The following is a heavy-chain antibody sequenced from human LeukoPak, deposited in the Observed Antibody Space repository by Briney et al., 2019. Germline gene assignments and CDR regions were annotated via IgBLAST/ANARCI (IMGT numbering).Heavy chain of an antibody. CDR2: IRYDGSNK. J-gene: IGHJ4*02. CDR1: GFTFSSYG. D-gene: IGHD2-2*01. CDR3: AKGSRGDCSSTSCYAMGG. Sequence: GGSLRLPCAASGFTFSSYGMHWVRQAPGKGLEWVAFIRYDGSNKYYADSVKGRFTISRDNSKNTLYLQMNSLRAEDTAVYYCAKGSRGDCSSTSCYAMGGWGQGTLVTVSS. V-gene: IGHV3-30*02.